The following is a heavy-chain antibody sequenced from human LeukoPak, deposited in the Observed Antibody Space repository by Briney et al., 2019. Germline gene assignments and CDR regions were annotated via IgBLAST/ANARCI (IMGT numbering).Heavy chain of an antibody. V-gene: IGHV3-9*01. J-gene: IGHJ3*02. Sequence: PGGSLRLSCAASGFTFDDYAMHWVRQAPGKGLEWVSGISWNSGSIGYADSVKGRFTISRDNAKNSLYLQMNSLRAEDTALYYCAKAESYGSGSDAFDIWGQGTMVTVSS. CDR2: ISWNSGSI. CDR3: AKAESYGSGSDAFDI. CDR1: GFTFDDYA. D-gene: IGHD3-10*01.